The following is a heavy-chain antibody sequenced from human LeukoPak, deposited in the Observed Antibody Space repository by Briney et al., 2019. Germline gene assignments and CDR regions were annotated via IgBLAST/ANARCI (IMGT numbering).Heavy chain of an antibody. CDR2: ISAYNGNT. V-gene: IGHV1-18*01. Sequence: ASVKVSCKASGYTFTSYGISWVRQAPGQGLEWMGRISAYNGNTNYAQNLQGRVTMTTDTSTRIAYMELRSLGSDDTAIYYCARFSIPANWFDPWGQGTLVTVSS. CDR1: GYTFTSYG. CDR3: ARFSIPANWFDP. D-gene: IGHD6-25*01. J-gene: IGHJ5*02.